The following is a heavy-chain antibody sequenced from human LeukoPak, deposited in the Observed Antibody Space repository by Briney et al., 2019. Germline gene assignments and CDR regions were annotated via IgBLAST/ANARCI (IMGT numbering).Heavy chain of an antibody. D-gene: IGHD6-19*01. CDR2: ISSSSSYT. J-gene: IGHJ6*02. CDR3: ARGPSRGWFNGLDV. V-gene: IGHV3-21*01. CDR1: GFTFSNYR. Sequence: GGSLRLSCAASGFTFSNYRMKWVRQAPGKGLEWVSSISSSSSYTYYADSVRGRFTISRDNAKNSLYLQMNSLRAEDTAVYYCARGPSRGWFNGLDVWGQGTTVTVSS.